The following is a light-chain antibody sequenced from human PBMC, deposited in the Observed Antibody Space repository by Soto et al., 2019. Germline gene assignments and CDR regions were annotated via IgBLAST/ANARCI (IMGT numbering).Light chain of an antibody. CDR1: QSVSSSY. J-gene: IGKJ1*01. Sequence: EIVLTQSPGTLSLSPGERATLSCRASQSVSSSYLAWYQQKPGQAPRLLIYGASSRATGIPDRFSGSGSENDFTLTISRLEPEDFPVYYCQQYGSSSWTFVQGTQVEIK. V-gene: IGKV3-20*01. CDR2: GAS. CDR3: QQYGSSSWT.